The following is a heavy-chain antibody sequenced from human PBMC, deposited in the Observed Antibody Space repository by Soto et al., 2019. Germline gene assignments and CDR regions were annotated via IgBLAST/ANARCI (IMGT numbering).Heavy chain of an antibody. Sequence: LRLSCAASGFRFSAYAMHWVRQAPGKGLEWVAVISYEGCNRFYADSVKGRFTVSRDNSKNMVYLQMNSLRGEDTAVFYCAKDYGDYNFNYGMDVWGQGTTVTVSS. CDR1: GFRFSAYA. J-gene: IGHJ6*02. CDR2: ISYEGCNR. CDR3: AKDYGDYNFNYGMDV. D-gene: IGHD4-17*01. V-gene: IGHV3-30*18.